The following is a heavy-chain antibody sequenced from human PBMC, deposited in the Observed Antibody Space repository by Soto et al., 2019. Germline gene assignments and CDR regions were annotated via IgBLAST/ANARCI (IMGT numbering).Heavy chain of an antibody. D-gene: IGHD3-9*01. V-gene: IGHV1-2*02. Sequence: ASVKVSSKAPGYGFTCKSLRWPRQATGQGLEWKGWINPNSGGTNYAQKSQGRVTMTRDTSISTAYMELSRLRSDDTAVYYCASLCITIFCYGPWETNAFDIWGQGTMVTVS. J-gene: IGHJ3*02. CDR1: GYGFTCKS. CDR3: ASLCITIFCYGPWETNAFDI. CDR2: INPNSGGT.